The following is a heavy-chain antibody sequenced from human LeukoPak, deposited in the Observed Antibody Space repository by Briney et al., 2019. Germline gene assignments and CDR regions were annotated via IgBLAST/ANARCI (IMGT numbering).Heavy chain of an antibody. Sequence: SETLSLTCTVSGGSISSYYWSWIRQPPGKGLEWIGYIYYSGSTNYNPSLKSRVTISVDTSKNQFSLKLSSVTAADTAVCYCARPYYDILTGYIPGAFDIWGQGTMVTVSS. V-gene: IGHV4-59*01. J-gene: IGHJ3*02. CDR3: ARPYYDILTGYIPGAFDI. D-gene: IGHD3-9*01. CDR1: GGSISSYY. CDR2: IYYSGST.